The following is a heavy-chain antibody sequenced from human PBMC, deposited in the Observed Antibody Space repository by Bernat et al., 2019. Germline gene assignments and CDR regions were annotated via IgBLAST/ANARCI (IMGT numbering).Heavy chain of an antibody. CDR1: GFTFGDYA. CDR2: IRSKAYGGTT. CDR3: TRDLRVMITFGGVISAFDI. D-gene: IGHD3-16*01. Sequence: EVQLVESGGGLVKPGRSLRLSCTASGFTFGDYAMSWFRQAPGKGLEWVGFIRSKAYGGTTEYAASVKGRFTISRDDSKSIAYLQMNSLKTEDTAVYYYTRDLRVMITFGGVISAFDIWGQGTMVTVSS. V-gene: IGHV3-49*05. J-gene: IGHJ3*02.